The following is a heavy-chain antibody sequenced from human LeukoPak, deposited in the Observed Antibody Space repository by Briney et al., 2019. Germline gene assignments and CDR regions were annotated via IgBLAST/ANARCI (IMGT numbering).Heavy chain of an antibody. CDR1: AFTFSNYA. CDR2: ISGNGGNT. CDR3: ASGCGTYYSSYYYYGMDV. V-gene: IGHV3-23*01. J-gene: IGHJ6*02. D-gene: IGHD1-26*01. Sequence: GGSLSLSCAASAFTFSNYAMSWVRQAPGKGLEWASGISGNGGNTYYADSVKGRFTISRDNSKNTLYLQMNSLRAEDTGVYYCASGCGTYYSSYYYYGMDVWGQGTTVTVSS.